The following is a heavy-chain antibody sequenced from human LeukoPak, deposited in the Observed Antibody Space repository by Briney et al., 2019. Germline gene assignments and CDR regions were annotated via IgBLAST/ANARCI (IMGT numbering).Heavy chain of an antibody. CDR3: ARRGCNGGSCYGY. D-gene: IGHD2-15*01. Sequence: HGESLQISCKGSGYSFSNDWIGWVRQMPGKGLEWMGIIYPGDSDTKYSPSFQGQVTISADKSISTAYLQWSSLEASDTAMYYCARRGCNGGSCYGYWGQGTLVTVSS. V-gene: IGHV5-51*01. CDR2: IYPGDSDT. J-gene: IGHJ4*02. CDR1: GYSFSNDW.